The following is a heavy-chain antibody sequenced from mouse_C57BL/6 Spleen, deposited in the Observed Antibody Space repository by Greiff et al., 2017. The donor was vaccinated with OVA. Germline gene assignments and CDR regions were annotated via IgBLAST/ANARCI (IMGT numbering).Heavy chain of an antibody. V-gene: IGHV5-17*01. CDR3: ARGGNFAY. D-gene: IGHD2-1*01. CDR1: GFTFSDYG. Sequence: EVKLVESGGGLVKPGGSLKLSCAASGFTFSDYGMHWVRQAPEKGLEWVAYISSGSRTIYYADTVKGRFTISRDNAKNTLFLQMNRLRSEDTAMYYCARGGNFAYWGQGTLVTVSA. J-gene: IGHJ3*01. CDR2: ISSGSRTI.